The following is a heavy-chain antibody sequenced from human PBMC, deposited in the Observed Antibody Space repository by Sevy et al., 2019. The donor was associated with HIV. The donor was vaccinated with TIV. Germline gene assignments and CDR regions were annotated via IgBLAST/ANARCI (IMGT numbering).Heavy chain of an antibody. CDR3: ARAGVAGLFDY. CDR2: IYSSAST. V-gene: IGHV4-61*02. J-gene: IGHJ4*02. Sequence: SETLSLTCTVSGGSISSGGYYWSWIRQPAGKGLEWIGRIYSSASTNYNPSLQSRVTMSLDTSKNQFSLKLTSVTAADTAVYYCARAGVAGLFDYWGQGTLVTVSS. D-gene: IGHD6-19*01. CDR1: GGSISSGGYY.